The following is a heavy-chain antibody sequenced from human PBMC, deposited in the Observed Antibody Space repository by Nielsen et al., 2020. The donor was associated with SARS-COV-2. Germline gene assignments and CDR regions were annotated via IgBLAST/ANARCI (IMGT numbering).Heavy chain of an antibody. V-gene: IGHV4-34*01. J-gene: IGHJ6*02. CDR2: INHSGST. CDR1: GGSFSGYY. CDR3: ARDWGYSYGRGMDV. Sequence: SETLSLTCAVYGGSFSGYYWSWIRQPPGKGLEWIGEINHSGSTNYNPSLKSRVTISVDTSKNQFSLKLSSVTAADTAVYYCARDWGYSYGRGMDVWGQGTTVTVSS. D-gene: IGHD5-18*01.